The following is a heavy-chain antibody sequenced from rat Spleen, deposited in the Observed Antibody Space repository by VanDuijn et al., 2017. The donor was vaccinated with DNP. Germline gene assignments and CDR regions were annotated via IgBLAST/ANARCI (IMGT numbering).Heavy chain of an antibody. V-gene: IGHV5-31*01. CDR3: VTGVYGGYGDWFAH. CDR1: GFTFNNYW. CDR2: ITSSGGST. Sequence: EVQLVESGGDLVQPGGSLKLSCVASGFTFNNYWMTWIRQVPGKGLEGVASITSSGGSTYHPDSVKGRFTISRDNSKNTQYLQMNSLRSEDTATYYCVTGVYGGYGDWFAHWGQGTLVTVSS. J-gene: IGHJ3*01. D-gene: IGHD1-11*01.